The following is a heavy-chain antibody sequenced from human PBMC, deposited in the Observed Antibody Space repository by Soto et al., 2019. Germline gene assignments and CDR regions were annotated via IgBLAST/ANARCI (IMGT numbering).Heavy chain of an antibody. Sequence: VASVKVSCKASGYTFTNYGISCVRQAPGQGLEWMGWISAYNGHTKYSEKLQGRVTMTTDTSTTTAYMDLRSLRSDDTAVYYCARDSTNDYGDYWLDTWGQGTLVTVSS. CDR3: ARDSTNDYGDYWLDT. J-gene: IGHJ5*02. CDR1: GYTFTNYG. CDR2: ISAYNGHT. V-gene: IGHV1-18*01. D-gene: IGHD4-17*01.